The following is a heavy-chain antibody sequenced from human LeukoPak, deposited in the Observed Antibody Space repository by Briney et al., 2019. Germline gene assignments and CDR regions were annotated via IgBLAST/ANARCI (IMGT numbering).Heavy chain of an antibody. V-gene: IGHV3-7*02. D-gene: IGHD1-1*01. CDR2: IKPDGSYT. CDR1: GFTFSHYW. J-gene: IGHJ4*02. CDR3: ANEMNWSFGY. Sequence: GGSLRLSCAASGFTFSHYWMSWVRQAPGKGLEWVATIKPDGSYTDYVDSVKGRFTISRDNAKNSLSLQMSSLRAEDTAVYYCANEMNWSFGYWGQGTLVTVSS.